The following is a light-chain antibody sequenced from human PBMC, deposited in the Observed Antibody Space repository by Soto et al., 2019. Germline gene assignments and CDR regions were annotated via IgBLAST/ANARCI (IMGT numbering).Light chain of an antibody. CDR2: GAP. V-gene: IGKV3-15*01. CDR1: QSVSSN. J-gene: IGKJ1*01. Sequence: EIVMTQSPATLSVSPGERATLACRASQSVSSNLAWYQQKPGQAPSLLIYGAPTRATGTPARFSGSWSGTEFTLTISSLQSEDSAVYYCQQYNNWPPWTFGQGTKVEIQ. CDR3: QQYNNWPPWT.